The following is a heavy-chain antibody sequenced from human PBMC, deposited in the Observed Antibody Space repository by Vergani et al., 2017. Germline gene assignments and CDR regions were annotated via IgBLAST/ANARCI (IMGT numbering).Heavy chain of an antibody. CDR3: ARHLRRDFDSVGPVYYFVS. V-gene: IGHV4-38-2*02. Sequence: QVHLQESGPGLVKPSETLSLTCTVSAYSINSGYFWGWIRQPPGKGLEWIGSISHSGSTSYKPSLKSRITMSVDKSKNQFSLRLTSVTAADTAVYYCARHLRRDFDSVGPVYYFVSWGQGTLVTVS. J-gene: IGHJ4*02. CDR1: AYSINSGYF. CDR2: ISHSGST. D-gene: IGHD3-22*01.